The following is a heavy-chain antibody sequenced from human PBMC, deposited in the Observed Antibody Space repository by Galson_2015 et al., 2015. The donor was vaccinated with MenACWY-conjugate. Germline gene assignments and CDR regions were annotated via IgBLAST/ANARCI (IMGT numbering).Heavy chain of an antibody. J-gene: IGHJ6*03. Sequence: SLRFSCAVSGFTFRQYAISWVRQAPGTGLEWVAIISDSGAATHYIDSVKGRFTISRDNSKNTLYLQMSRLRAEDTALYYCAKDVYMDVWGKGTTVSVSS. V-gene: IGHV3-23*01. CDR2: ISDSGAAT. CDR1: GFTFRQYA. CDR3: AKDVYMDV.